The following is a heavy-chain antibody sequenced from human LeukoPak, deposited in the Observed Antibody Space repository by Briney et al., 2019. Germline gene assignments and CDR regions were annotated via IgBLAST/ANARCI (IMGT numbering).Heavy chain of an antibody. D-gene: IGHD3-3*01. V-gene: IGHV3-7*01. CDR1: GFTFSSYW. CDR3: ARAPREWLLGYYFDY. J-gene: IGHJ4*02. Sequence: GGSLRLSCAASGFTFSSYWMSWVRQAPGKGLEWVANVKFDGSEKYYVDSVKGRFTISRDNAKNSLYLQMNSLRAEDTAVYYCARAPREWLLGYYFDYWGQGTLVTFSS. CDR2: VKFDGSEK.